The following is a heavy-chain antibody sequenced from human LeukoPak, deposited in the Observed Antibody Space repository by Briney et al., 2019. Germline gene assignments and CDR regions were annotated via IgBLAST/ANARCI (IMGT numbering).Heavy chain of an antibody. V-gene: IGHV4-4*02. Sequence: SDTLSLTCAVSIDSTNGNYWSCVRESPGKGLEWIGEVHRSGSTNYKPSLKRRVTISIDRSKDQISLDLTSVTAADTAVYYCARELLNAPTPGAYWGQGILVTVSS. D-gene: IGHD2-21*01. CDR2: VHRSGST. J-gene: IGHJ4*02. CDR1: IDSTNGNY. CDR3: ARELLNAPTPGAY.